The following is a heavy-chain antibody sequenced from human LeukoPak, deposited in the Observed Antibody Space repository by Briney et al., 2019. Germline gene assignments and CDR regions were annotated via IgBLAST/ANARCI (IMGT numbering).Heavy chain of an antibody. CDR3: ARGLLSGGNWFDP. CDR1: GDSISSTNYY. Sequence: SETLSLTCTVSGDSISSTNYYWGWIRQPPGKGLEWIGSIYYSGSTNYNPSLKSRVTISVDTSKNQFSLKLSSVTAADTAVYYCARGLLSGGNWFDPWGQGTLVTVSS. D-gene: IGHD2-21*02. V-gene: IGHV4-39*07. J-gene: IGHJ5*02. CDR2: IYYSGST.